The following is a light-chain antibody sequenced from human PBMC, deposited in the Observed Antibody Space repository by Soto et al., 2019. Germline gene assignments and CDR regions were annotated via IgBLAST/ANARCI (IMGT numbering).Light chain of an antibody. Sequence: EIVLTQSPDTLSLSPGGRATLSCRASQSVNNALAWYQQKPGQAPRLLIYDASNRATGIPARFSGSGSGTDFTLTISSLEPEDYAVYYCQHRRSWPLTFGGGTKVEIK. CDR3: QHRRSWPLT. J-gene: IGKJ4*01. CDR1: QSVNNA. V-gene: IGKV3-11*01. CDR2: DAS.